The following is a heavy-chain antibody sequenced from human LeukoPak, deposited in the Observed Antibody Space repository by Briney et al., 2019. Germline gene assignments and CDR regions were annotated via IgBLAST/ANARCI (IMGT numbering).Heavy chain of an antibody. D-gene: IGHD2-15*01. CDR1: GFTFSEHS. V-gene: IGHV3-23*05. CDR3: AKGGYASCFDP. J-gene: IGHJ5*02. Sequence: PGGSLRLSCEASGFTFSEHSMSWVRQALRKGLEWVSTIKRDGSNTYYTDSVEGRFTISRDNSKNTLYLEMNTLRAEDTAVYYCAKGGYASCFDPWGQGTQVTVSS. CDR2: IKRDGSNT.